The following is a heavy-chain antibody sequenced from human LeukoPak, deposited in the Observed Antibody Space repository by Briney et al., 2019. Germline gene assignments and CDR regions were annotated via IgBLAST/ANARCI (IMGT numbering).Heavy chain of an antibody. CDR3: ARLLGYCSSTSCYGAFDI. CDR2: IYYSGST. CDR1: GGSISSYY. V-gene: IGHV4-59*01. J-gene: IGHJ3*02. Sequence: PSETLSLTCTVSGGSISSYYRSWIRQPPGKGLEWIGYIYYSGSTNYNPSLKSRVTISVDTSKNQFSLKLSSVTAADTAVYYCARLLGYCSSTSCYGAFDIWGQGTMVTVSS. D-gene: IGHD2-2*01.